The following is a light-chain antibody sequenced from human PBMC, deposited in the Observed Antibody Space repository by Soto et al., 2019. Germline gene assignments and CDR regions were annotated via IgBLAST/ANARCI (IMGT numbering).Light chain of an antibody. V-gene: IGLV2-23*01. CDR1: SSDVGSYNL. CDR2: EGS. Sequence: QSVLTQPASVPGSPGQSITISCTGTSSDVGSYNLVSWYQQHPGKAPKLMIYEGSKRPSGVSNRFSGSKSGNTASLTISGLQAEDEADYYCCSYAGSSTYGFGTGTKVTVL. CDR3: CSYAGSSTYG. J-gene: IGLJ1*01.